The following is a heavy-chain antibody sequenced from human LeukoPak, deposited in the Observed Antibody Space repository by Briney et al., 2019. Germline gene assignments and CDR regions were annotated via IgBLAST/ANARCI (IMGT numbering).Heavy chain of an antibody. J-gene: IGHJ4*02. Sequence: SETLSLTCTVSGGSISSSSYYWGWIRQPPGKGLEWIGSIYYSGSTYYNPSLKSRVTISVDTSKNQFSLKLSSVTAADTAVYYCARLLSTGSGWYYFDYWGQGTLVTVSS. CDR2: IYYSGST. CDR3: ARLLSTGSGWYYFDY. CDR1: GGSISSSSYY. V-gene: IGHV4-39*01. D-gene: IGHD6-19*01.